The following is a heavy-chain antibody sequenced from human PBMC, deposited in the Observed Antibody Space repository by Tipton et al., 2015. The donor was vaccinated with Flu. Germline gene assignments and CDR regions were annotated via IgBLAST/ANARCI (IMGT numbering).Heavy chain of an antibody. V-gene: IGHV1-2*02. D-gene: IGHD3-16*02. J-gene: IGHJ4*02. CDR2: INPNSGGT. CDR1: GYTFTGYY. Sequence: QLVQSGAEVKKPGASVKVSCKASGYTFTGYYMHWVRQAPGQGLEWMGWINPNSGGTNYAQKFQGRVTMTRGTSISTAYMELSRLRSDDTAVYYCARGDYDYVWGSYRYGNDYWGQGTLVTVSS. CDR3: ARGDYDYVWGSYRYGNDY.